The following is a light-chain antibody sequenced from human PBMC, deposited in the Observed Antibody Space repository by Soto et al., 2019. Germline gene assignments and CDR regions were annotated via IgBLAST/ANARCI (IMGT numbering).Light chain of an antibody. CDR2: DAS. CDR1: QDISNC. CDR3: QQYDNLRHT. V-gene: IGKV1-33*01. Sequence: DLHMTHSPSSLSASVGDRVTITCQASQDISNCLNWYQQKPGKAPNLLIYDASNLETGVPSTFSGGGSGTDFSFTIGSLQPVYIATDYCQQYDNLRHTFGGGTRVEIK. J-gene: IGKJ4*01.